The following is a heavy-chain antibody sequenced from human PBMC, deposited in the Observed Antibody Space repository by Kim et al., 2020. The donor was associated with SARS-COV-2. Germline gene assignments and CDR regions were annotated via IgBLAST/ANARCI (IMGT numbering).Heavy chain of an antibody. J-gene: IGHJ6*04. V-gene: IGHV3-33*06. CDR1: GFTFSSYG. Sequence: GGSLRLSCAASGFTFSSYGMHWVRQAPGKGLEWVAVIWYDGSNKYYADSVKGRFTISRDNSKNTLYLQMNSLRAEDTAVYYCAKGARYCSGGSCYPLYYYYYGMDVWGKGTTVTVSS. CDR2: IWYDGSNK. CDR3: AKGARYCSGGSCYPLYYYYYGMDV. D-gene: IGHD2-15*01.